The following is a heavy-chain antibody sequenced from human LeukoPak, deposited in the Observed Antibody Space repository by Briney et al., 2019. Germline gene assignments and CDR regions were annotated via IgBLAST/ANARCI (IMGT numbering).Heavy chain of an antibody. CDR2: INSDGSST. J-gene: IGHJ4*02. V-gene: IGHV3-74*01. Sequence: PGGSLRLSCAASGFTFSSYWMHWVRQAPGKGLVWVSRINSDGSSTSYADSVKGRLTISRDNAKNTLYLQMNSLRAEDTAVYYCARAGYSYGYVNWGSRVDDLDYWGQGTLVTVSS. CDR1: GFTFSSYW. CDR3: ARAGYSYGYVNWGSRVDDLDY. D-gene: IGHD5-18*01.